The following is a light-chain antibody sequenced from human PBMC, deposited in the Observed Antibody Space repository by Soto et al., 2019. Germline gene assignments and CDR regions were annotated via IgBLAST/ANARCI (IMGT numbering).Light chain of an antibody. J-gene: IGLJ2*01. CDR1: SSNIGSNT. CDR3: AAWDDSLNGVL. V-gene: IGLV1-44*01. CDR2: SNN. Sequence: QSVLTQPPSASGTPGQRVTISCSGSSSNIGSNTLNWYQQLPGTAPKLLIDSNNQRPSGVPDRFSASKSGTSASLAISGLQSEDEADYYCAAWDDSLNGVLFGGGTKLTVL.